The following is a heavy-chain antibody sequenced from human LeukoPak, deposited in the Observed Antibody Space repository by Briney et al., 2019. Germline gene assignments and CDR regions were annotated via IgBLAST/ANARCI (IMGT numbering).Heavy chain of an antibody. J-gene: IGHJ4*02. CDR1: GFTFSSYW. CDR2: INVDGIIS. D-gene: IGHD4-23*01. CDR3: ARESYGGQGGFDY. Sequence: GGSLRLSCAASGFTFSSYWMHWVRQVPGKGLVWVSRINVDGIISSYAESVKGRFTISRDNAKNTLYLQMNSLRAEDTAVYYCARESYGGQGGFDYWGQGTLVTVSS. V-gene: IGHV3-74*01.